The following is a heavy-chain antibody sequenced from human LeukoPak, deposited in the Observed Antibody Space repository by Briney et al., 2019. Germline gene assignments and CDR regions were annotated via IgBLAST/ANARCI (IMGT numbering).Heavy chain of an antibody. CDR3: ARAYDSSGYYRY. Sequence: GGSLRLSCVASGFTFSSYGLSWVRQAPGKGLEWVSAIRGSGGSTYYADSVKGRFTISRDNSKNTLYLQMNSLRAEDTAVYYCARAYDSSGYYRYWGQGTLVTVSS. CDR2: IRGSGGST. J-gene: IGHJ4*02. V-gene: IGHV3-23*01. CDR1: GFTFSSYG. D-gene: IGHD3-22*01.